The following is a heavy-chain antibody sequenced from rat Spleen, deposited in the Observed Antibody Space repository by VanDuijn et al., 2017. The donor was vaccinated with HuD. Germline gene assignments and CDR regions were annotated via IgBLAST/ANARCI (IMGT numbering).Heavy chain of an antibody. D-gene: IGHD1-6*01. J-gene: IGHJ2*01. Sequence: EVQLVESGGGLVQPGRSLKLSCAASGFTFSNSGMAWVRQAPTKGLEWVATISSDGSTTYFRDSVKGRFTFSRDTAQSTLYLQMDSLRSEDTATYYCARHQYTTDYYYVDYFDSWGQGVMVTVSS. V-gene: IGHV5-29*01. CDR2: ISSDGSTT. CDR3: ARHQYTTDYYYVDYFDS. CDR1: GFTFSNSG.